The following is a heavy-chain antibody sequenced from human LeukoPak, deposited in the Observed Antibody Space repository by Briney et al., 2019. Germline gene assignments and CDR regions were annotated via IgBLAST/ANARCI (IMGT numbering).Heavy chain of an antibody. J-gene: IGHJ4*02. CDR2: INPNSGGT. CDR1: GYTFTGYY. D-gene: IGHD5-12*01. Sequence: ASVKVSCKASGYTFTGYYMHWVRQAPGQGPEWMGWINPNSGGTNYAQKFQGRVTMTRDTSISTAYMELSRLRSDDTAVYYCAREEWLRSDYFDYWGQGTLVTVSS. CDR3: AREEWLRSDYFDY. V-gene: IGHV1-2*02.